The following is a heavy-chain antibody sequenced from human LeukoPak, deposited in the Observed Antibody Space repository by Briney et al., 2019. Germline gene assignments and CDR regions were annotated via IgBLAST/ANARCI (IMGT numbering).Heavy chain of an antibody. CDR3: AKDQSQ. CDR1: GFSFTDYP. CDR2: ISVDGNNK. Sequence: GGSLRLSCATSGFSFTDYPMNWVRQAPGKGPEWVAVISVDGNNKYYGDSVKGRFTISRDNSKNTLYLQINSLRPEDTAVYYCAKDQSQWGQGTLVIVSS. J-gene: IGHJ4*02. V-gene: IGHV3-30*18.